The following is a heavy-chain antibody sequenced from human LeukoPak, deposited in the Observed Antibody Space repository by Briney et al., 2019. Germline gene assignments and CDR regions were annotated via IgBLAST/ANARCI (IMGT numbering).Heavy chain of an antibody. CDR2: INSDGSST. Sequence: GGSLRLSCAASGFTFSSYWMHWVRQAPGKGLVWVSRINSDGSSTSYADSVKGRFTISRDNAMNTLYLQMNSLRAEDTAVYYCARGLPSTSCYGCPLYYYGMDVWGKGTTVTVSS. V-gene: IGHV3-74*01. J-gene: IGHJ6*04. D-gene: IGHD2-2*01. CDR3: ARGLPSTSCYGCPLYYYGMDV. CDR1: GFTFSSYW.